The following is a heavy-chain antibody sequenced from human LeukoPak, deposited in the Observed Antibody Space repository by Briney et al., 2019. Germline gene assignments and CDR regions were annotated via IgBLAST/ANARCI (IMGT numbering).Heavy chain of an antibody. V-gene: IGHV3-30*03. CDR3: ARGRPHGDDY. CDR1: GFTFSTYG. CDR2: ISYDGSNK. Sequence: GRSLRLSCAASGFTFSTYGMHWVRQAPGKGLQWVALISYDGSNKYYADSVKGRFTISRDNSKNTLYLQMNSLRAEDTAVYYCARGRPHGDDYWGQGTLVTVSS. D-gene: IGHD2-21*01. J-gene: IGHJ4*02.